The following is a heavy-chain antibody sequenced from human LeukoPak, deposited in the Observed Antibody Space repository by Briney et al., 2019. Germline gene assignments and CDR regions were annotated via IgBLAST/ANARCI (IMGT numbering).Heavy chain of an antibody. CDR1: GGSFSGYY. CDR3: ARTTEGGYTYDYFYYYYMDV. D-gene: IGHD5-18*01. V-gene: IGHV4-59*01. CDR2: IYYSGNT. J-gene: IGHJ6*03. Sequence: SETLSLTCAVYGGSFSGYYWSWIRQPPGKGLEWIGDIYYSGNTNYNPSLKSRVTMSVDMSKNQFSLKLRSVTAADTAVYYCARTTEGGYTYDYFYYYYMDVWGKGTTVAISS.